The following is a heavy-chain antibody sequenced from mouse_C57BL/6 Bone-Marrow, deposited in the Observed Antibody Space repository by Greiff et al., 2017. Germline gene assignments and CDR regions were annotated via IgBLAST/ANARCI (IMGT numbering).Heavy chain of an antibody. V-gene: IGHV14-4*01. CDR2: IDPENGDT. J-gene: IGHJ4*01. CDR3: TTGASRA. CDR1: GFNIKDDY. Sequence: EVQLQQSGAELVRPGASVKLSCTASGFNIKDDYMHWVKQRPEQGLEWIGWIDPENGDTEYASKFQGTATITADPSSNTPYMQLSSLTAGDTAVYYCTTGASRAGGQGTSVTVSS. D-gene: IGHD3-1*01.